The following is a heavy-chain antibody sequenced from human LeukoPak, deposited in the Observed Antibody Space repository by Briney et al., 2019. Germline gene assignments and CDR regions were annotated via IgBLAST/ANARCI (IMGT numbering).Heavy chain of an antibody. CDR3: ARDVYGDYYVDY. Sequence: PSETLSLTCAVYGGSFSGYYWSWIRQPPGKGLEWIGEINHSGSTNYNPSLKSRVTISVDTSKNQFSLKVSSVTAADTAVYFCARDVYGDYYVDYWGQGTLVTVSS. CDR1: GGSFSGYY. D-gene: IGHD2-21*02. J-gene: IGHJ4*02. V-gene: IGHV4-34*01. CDR2: INHSGST.